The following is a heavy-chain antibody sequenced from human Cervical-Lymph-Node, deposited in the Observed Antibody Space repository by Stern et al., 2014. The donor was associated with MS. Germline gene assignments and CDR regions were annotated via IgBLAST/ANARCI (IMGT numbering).Heavy chain of an antibody. V-gene: IGHV3-30*01. Sequence: DQLVESGGGVVQPGRSLRLSCVASGFTFSSNDMHWVRQAPGKGLEWVAIISYDGSNKLYADSVKGRFTISRDNSKNTLYLQMNSLRAEDTAVYYCARAQLGPFDYWGQGTLVTVSS. D-gene: IGHD1-1*01. CDR3: ARAQLGPFDY. J-gene: IGHJ4*02. CDR1: GFTFSSND. CDR2: ISYDGSNK.